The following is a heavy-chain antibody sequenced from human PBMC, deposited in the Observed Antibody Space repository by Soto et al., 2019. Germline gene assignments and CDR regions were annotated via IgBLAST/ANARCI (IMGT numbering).Heavy chain of an antibody. Sequence: SETLSLTCAFYGWSFSGYYWNWIRQPPGKGLEWIGEINHSGSTYYNPSLRSRVTISAETSKSQFSLNLSSVTAADTAVYYCARGHDYSKAGYWGQGTLVTVSS. CDR1: GWSFSGYY. CDR3: ARGHDYSKAGY. CDR2: INHSGST. V-gene: IGHV4-34*01. D-gene: IGHD4-4*01. J-gene: IGHJ4*02.